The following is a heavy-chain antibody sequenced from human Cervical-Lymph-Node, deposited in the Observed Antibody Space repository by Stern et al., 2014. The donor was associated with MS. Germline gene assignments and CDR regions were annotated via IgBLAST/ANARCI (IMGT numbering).Heavy chain of an antibody. CDR3: ARGHLIVGATLAGMDV. CDR2: MNPNSGNT. Sequence: QVQLGQSGAEVKKPGASVKVSCKASGYTFTSYDINWVRQATGQGLEWMGWMNPNSGNTGYAQKFQGRVTMTRNTSISTAYMELSSLRSEDTAVYYCARGHLIVGATLAGMDVWGQGTTVTVSS. V-gene: IGHV1-8*01. J-gene: IGHJ6*02. CDR1: GYTFTSYD. D-gene: IGHD1-26*01.